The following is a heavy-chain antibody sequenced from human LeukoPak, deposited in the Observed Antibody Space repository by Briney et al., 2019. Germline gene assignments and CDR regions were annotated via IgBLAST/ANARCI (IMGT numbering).Heavy chain of an antibody. J-gene: IGHJ5*02. CDR2: IYYSGST. CDR1: GGSSSSSSYY. CDR3: ARRGASDYNDSGRDYTAHYNWFAP. Sequence: KASETLSLTCTVSGGSSSSSSYYWGWIRQPPGKGLEWIGSIYYSGSTYYNPSLKSRVTISVDTSKNQFSLRLTSVTAADTAIYYCARRGASDYNDSGRDYTAHYNWFAPWGQGTLVTVSS. V-gene: IGHV4-39*07. D-gene: IGHD3-10*01.